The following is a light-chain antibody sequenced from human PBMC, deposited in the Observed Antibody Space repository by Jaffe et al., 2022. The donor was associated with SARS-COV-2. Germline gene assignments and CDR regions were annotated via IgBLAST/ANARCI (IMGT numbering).Light chain of an antibody. CDR1: QSVSSSY. V-gene: IGKV3-20*01. CDR3: QQYGSSPLT. Sequence: EIVLTQSPGTLSLSPGERATLSCRASQSVSSSYLAWYQQKPGQAPRLLIHGASNRATGIPDRFSGSGSGTDFTLTVSRLEPEDFAVYYCQQYGSSPLTFGGGTKVAIK. J-gene: IGKJ4*01. CDR2: GAS.